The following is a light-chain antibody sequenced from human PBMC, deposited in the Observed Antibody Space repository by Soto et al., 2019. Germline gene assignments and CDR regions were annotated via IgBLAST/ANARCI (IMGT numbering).Light chain of an antibody. J-gene: IGKJ2*01. V-gene: IGKV1-5*01. CDR1: QSISSW. CDR2: DAS. CDR3: QQYNSYSFT. Sequence: DIQMTQSPSTLSASVGDRVTITCRASQSISSWLAWYQQKPGKAPKLLIYDASSLESGVSSRFSGSGSGTEFTLTISSLQPEDSAIYYCQQYNSYSFTFGQGTKLEIK.